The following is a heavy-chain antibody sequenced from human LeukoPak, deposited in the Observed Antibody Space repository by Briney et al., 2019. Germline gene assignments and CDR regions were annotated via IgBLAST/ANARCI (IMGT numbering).Heavy chain of an antibody. D-gene: IGHD3-22*01. CDR2: ISYDGSNK. CDR1: GFTFSSYG. V-gene: IGHV3-30*18. Sequence: GGSLRLSCAASGFTFSSYGMHWVRQAPGKGLEWVAVISYDGSNKYYADSVKGRFTISRDNSKNTPYLQMNSLRAEDTAVYYCAKDSSGYSPFDCWGQGALVTVSS. CDR3: AKDSSGYSPFDC. J-gene: IGHJ4*02.